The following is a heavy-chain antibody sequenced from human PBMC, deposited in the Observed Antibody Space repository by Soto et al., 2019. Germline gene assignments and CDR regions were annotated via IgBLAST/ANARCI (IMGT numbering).Heavy chain of an antibody. CDR2: ISGSGGST. J-gene: IGHJ5*02. CDR3: AKDRAPWNGGTPVFDP. D-gene: IGHD1-1*01. Sequence: PGGSLRLSCPASGFTFSSYAMSWVRQAPGKGLEWVSAISGSGGSTYYADSVKGRFTISRDNSKNTLYLQMNSLRAEDTAVYSCAKDRAPWNGGTPVFDPWGPGTLVTVSS. V-gene: IGHV3-23*01. CDR1: GFTFSSYA.